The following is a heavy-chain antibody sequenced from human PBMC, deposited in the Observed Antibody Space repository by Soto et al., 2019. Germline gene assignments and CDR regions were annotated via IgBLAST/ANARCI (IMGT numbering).Heavy chain of an antibody. CDR3: ARQSNYYYFGIDV. Sequence: GESLKISCRGSGYSFTSYWIGWVRQMPGKGLEWMGIIYPGDSDTRYSPSFQGQVTISADKSISTAYLQWSSLKASDTAMYYCARQSNYYYFGIDVWGQGTTVTVSS. V-gene: IGHV5-51*01. CDR1: GYSFTSYW. J-gene: IGHJ6*02. CDR2: IYPGDSDT.